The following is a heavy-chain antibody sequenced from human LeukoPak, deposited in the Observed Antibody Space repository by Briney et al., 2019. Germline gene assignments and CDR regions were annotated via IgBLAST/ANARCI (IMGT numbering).Heavy chain of an antibody. CDR2: INPHSGVT. D-gene: IGHD1-26*01. CDR1: GYTFTDNF. Sequence: ASVNVSCKASGYTFTDNFLHWVRQAPGQGLEWMGWINPHSGVTYSAQNFQGRVNVTRDTSISTAFLELIWLTSDDTAVYYCARPPRSGLVGSTAAFDVWGQGTVVTVAS. J-gene: IGHJ3*01. CDR3: ARPPRSGLVGSTAAFDV. V-gene: IGHV1-2*02.